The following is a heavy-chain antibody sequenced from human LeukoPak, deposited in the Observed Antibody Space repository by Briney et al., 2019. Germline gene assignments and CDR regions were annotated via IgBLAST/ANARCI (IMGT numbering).Heavy chain of an antibody. CDR1: GFTFSSYA. J-gene: IGHJ4*02. D-gene: IGHD4/OR15-4a*01. V-gene: IGHV3-30*14. CDR3: ARGPRALDY. CDR2: ISYDGSNK. Sequence: GRSLRLSCAASGFTFSSYAMHWVRQAPGKGLEWVAVISYDGSNKYYADSVKGRFTISRDNSKNTLYLQMNSLRAEDTAVYYCARGPRALDYWVQGTLVTVSS.